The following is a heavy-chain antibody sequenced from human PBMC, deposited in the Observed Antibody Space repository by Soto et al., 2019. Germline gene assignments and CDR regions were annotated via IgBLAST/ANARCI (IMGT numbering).Heavy chain of an antibody. Sequence: QVQLVQSGAEVRKPGASVKVSCKASGYPYTNSYMHWVRQAPGQGLEWMGWIHPNTGGTNYAQKFQGRVTMTRDTPVSTVYMERNRLTSDDTAIYFCASDFRTRGWFRQAGNFAMDVWGQGTTVTVS. J-gene: IGHJ6*02. CDR1: GYPYTNSY. D-gene: IGHD6-19*01. CDR3: ASDFRTRGWFRQAGNFAMDV. CDR2: IHPNTGGT. V-gene: IGHV1-2*02.